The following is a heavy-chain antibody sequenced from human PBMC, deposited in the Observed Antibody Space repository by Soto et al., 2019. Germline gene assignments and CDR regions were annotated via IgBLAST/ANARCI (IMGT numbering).Heavy chain of an antibody. D-gene: IGHD3-3*01. CDR2: INPSGGST. J-gene: IGHJ6*02. Sequence: ASVKVSCKASGYTFTSYYMHWVRQAPGQGLEWMGIINPSGGSTSYAQKFQGRVTMTRDTSTSTVYMELSSLRSEDTAVYYCARDPKTKLYDFWSGLLRGMDVWGQGTTVTVSS. V-gene: IGHV1-46*01. CDR1: GYTFTSYY. CDR3: ARDPKTKLYDFWSGLLRGMDV.